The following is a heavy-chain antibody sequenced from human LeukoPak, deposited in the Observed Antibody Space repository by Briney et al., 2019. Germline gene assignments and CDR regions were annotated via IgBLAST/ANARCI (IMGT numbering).Heavy chain of an antibody. Sequence: GASVKVSCKASGYIFTNYGLSWVRQAPGQRFEWMGWISAHNGNTNYAEKFHDRLTLTRDTSTNTAYMELRSLTSDDTATYFCERWWSKDGYGGDSWGQGNLVIVSS. D-gene: IGHD4-23*01. CDR3: ERWWSKDGYGGDS. CDR1: GYIFTNYG. CDR2: ISAHNGNT. V-gene: IGHV1-18*01. J-gene: IGHJ5*01.